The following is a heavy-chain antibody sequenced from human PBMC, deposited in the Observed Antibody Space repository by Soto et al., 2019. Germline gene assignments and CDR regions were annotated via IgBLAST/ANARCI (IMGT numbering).Heavy chain of an antibody. D-gene: IGHD3-9*01. V-gene: IGHV4-59*01. Sequence: TLSLTCTVSGGSISSYYWSWIRQPPGKGLEWIGYIYYSGSTNYNPSLKSRVTISVDTSKNQFSLKLSSVTAADTAVYYCARANYDILTGPKYDYWGQGTLVTVSS. CDR1: GGSISSYY. CDR3: ARANYDILTGPKYDY. CDR2: IYYSGST. J-gene: IGHJ4*02.